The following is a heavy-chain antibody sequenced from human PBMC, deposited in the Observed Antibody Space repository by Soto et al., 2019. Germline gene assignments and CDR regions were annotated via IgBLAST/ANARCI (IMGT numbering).Heavy chain of an antibody. CDR3: ASGRYDFWTSDY. J-gene: IGHJ4*02. D-gene: IGHD3-3*01. Sequence: PSETLSLTCAVSGHSISNGYYWGWIRQPPGKGLEWIGTIYHSGSTYYNPSLKSRVTISVDTSKNQFSLKVSSVTAADTAVYYCASGRYDFWTSDYWGQGTLVTVSS. CDR1: GHSISNGYY. CDR2: IYHSGST. V-gene: IGHV4-38-2*01.